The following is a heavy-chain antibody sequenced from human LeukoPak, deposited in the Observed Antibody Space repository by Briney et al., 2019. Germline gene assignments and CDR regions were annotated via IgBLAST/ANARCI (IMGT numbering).Heavy chain of an antibody. CDR2: IIPIFGTA. Sequence: SVKVSCNASGGTFSSYAIIWVRQAPGQRLEWMGGIIPIFGTANYAQKFQGRVTITADESTSTAYMELRSMRSEDTAVYYCARCEDQLLWFGELFMYGMDVWGQGTTVTVSS. V-gene: IGHV1-69*13. J-gene: IGHJ6*02. CDR3: ARCEDQLLWFGELFMYGMDV. CDR1: GGTFSSYA. D-gene: IGHD3-10*01.